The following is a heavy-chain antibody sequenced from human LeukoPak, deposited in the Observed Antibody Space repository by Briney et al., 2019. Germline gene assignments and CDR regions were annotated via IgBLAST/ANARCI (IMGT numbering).Heavy chain of an antibody. CDR1: GGSISSYY. V-gene: IGHV4-59*08. J-gene: IGHJ4*02. Sequence: SETLSLTCTVSGGSISSYYWTWIRQPPGKGLGLEWIGYIYYSGGTNYNPSLRSRVTISIDTSKDQVSLKLSSVTAADTAVYYCARLWDSSSSLDYWGQGTLVTVSS. CDR3: ARLWDSSSSLDY. CDR2: IYYSGGT. D-gene: IGHD6-6*01.